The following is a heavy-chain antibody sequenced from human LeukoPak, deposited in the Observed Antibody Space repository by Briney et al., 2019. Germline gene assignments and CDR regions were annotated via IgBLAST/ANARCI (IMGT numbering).Heavy chain of an antibody. CDR3: AKDILGDFWSGLDY. D-gene: IGHD3-3*01. Sequence: PGGSLRLSCAASGFTFDDYAMHWVRQAPGKGLEWVSGISWNSGSIGYADSVKGRFTISRDNATNSLYLQMNSLRAEDTALYYCAKDILGDFWSGLDYWGQGTLVTVFS. CDR1: GFTFDDYA. CDR2: ISWNSGSI. V-gene: IGHV3-9*01. J-gene: IGHJ4*02.